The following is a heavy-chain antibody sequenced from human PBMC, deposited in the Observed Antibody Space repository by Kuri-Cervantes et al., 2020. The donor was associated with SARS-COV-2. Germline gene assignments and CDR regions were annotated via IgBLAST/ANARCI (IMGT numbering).Heavy chain of an antibody. CDR3: ARESKGVTIFGVVYNWFDP. V-gene: IGHV1-46*01. CDR1: GYTFTSYY. Sequence: ASVKVSCKASGYTFTSYYMHWVRQAPGQGLEWMGRINPSGGSTSYAQKFQGRVTITTDESTSTAYMELSSLRSEDTAVYYCARESKGVTIFGVVYNWFDPWGQGTLVTVSS. J-gene: IGHJ5*02. D-gene: IGHD3-3*01. CDR2: INPSGGST.